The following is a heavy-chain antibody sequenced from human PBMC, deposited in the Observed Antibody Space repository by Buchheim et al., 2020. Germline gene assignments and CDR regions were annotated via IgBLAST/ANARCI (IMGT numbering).Heavy chain of an antibody. V-gene: IGHV4-4*02. CDR3: ARDKKITIFGAVHYYYGMDV. CDR1: GGSISSSNW. CDR2: IYHSGST. Sequence: QVQLQESGPGLVKPSGTLSLTCAVSGGSISSSNWWSWVRQPPGKGLEWIGEIYHSGSTNYNTSLKSRVTISVDKSTNQFSLKLSSVTAADTAVYYCARDKKITIFGAVHYYYGMDVWGQGTT. D-gene: IGHD3-3*01. J-gene: IGHJ6*02.